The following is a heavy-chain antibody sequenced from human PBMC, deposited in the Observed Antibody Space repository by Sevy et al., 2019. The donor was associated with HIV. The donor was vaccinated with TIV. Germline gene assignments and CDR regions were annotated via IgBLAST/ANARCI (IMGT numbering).Heavy chain of an antibody. J-gene: IGHJ4*02. Sequence: GGSLRLSCAASGFTFSVYWMSWVRQAPGKGLEWVATMKEDGSDKDYVDSVKGRFTISRDNAKNSLYLQMNSLRAEDTAVYYCVRVGVGGYSYSLDCWGQGTLVTGSS. CDR2: MKEDGSDK. D-gene: IGHD5-18*01. V-gene: IGHV3-7*01. CDR3: VRVGVGGYSYSLDC. CDR1: GFTFSVYW.